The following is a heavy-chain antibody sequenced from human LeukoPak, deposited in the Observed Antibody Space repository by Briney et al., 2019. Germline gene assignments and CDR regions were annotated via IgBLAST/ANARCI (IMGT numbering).Heavy chain of an antibody. V-gene: IGHV3-23*01. Sequence: GGSLRLSCAASGFTFSSYAMSWVRQAPGKGLEWVSAISGSGGSTYYADSVKGRFTISRDNSKNTLYLQMNSLRAEDTAVYYCAKGGILEWLFSYFDYWGQGTLVTASS. CDR1: GFTFSSYA. CDR3: AKGGILEWLFSYFDY. CDR2: ISGSGGST. J-gene: IGHJ4*02. D-gene: IGHD3-3*01.